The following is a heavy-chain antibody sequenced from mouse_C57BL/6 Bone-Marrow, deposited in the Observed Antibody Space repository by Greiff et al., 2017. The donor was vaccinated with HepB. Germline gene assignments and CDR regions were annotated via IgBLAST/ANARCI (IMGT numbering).Heavy chain of an antibody. Sequence: DVHLVESGGGLVKPGGSLKLSCAASGFTFSDYGMHWVRQAPEKGLEWVAYISSGSSTIYYADTVKGRFTISRDNAKNTLFLQMPSLRSEDTAMYYCARTAQAKGYYYAMDYWGQGTSVTVSS. CDR1: GFTFSDYG. V-gene: IGHV5-17*01. CDR2: ISSGSSTI. CDR3: ARTAQAKGYYYAMDY. D-gene: IGHD3-2*02. J-gene: IGHJ4*01.